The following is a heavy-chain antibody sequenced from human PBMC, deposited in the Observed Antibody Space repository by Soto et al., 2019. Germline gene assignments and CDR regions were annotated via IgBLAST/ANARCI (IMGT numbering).Heavy chain of an antibody. D-gene: IGHD5-18*01. CDR3: VTGYHSDY. Sequence: EEHLVESGGALVRPGESLRLSCAASGISTSSYWMAWVRQAPGRGLEWVASIKNDGSEKYYMDSLKGRFTISRDNALNSLYLQMNSLRAEDTAVYFCVTGYHSDYWGQGTLVTVSS. V-gene: IGHV3-7*03. J-gene: IGHJ4*02. CDR2: IKNDGSEK. CDR1: GISTSSYW.